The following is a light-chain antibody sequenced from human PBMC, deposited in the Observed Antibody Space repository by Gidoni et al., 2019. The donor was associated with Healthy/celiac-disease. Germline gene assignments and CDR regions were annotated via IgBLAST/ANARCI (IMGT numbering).Light chain of an antibody. V-gene: IGKV3-15*01. CDR3: QQYDNWPGT. CDR2: GTS. Sequence: EVVMTQSPATLSVSPGERATLSCRVSQSVSNNLAWYQQKPGQAPRLVIYGTSTRATGIPARFSGSGSGTEFTLTISSLQSEDFAVYYCQQYDNWPGTFGQGTKVEIK. CDR1: QSVSNN. J-gene: IGKJ1*01.